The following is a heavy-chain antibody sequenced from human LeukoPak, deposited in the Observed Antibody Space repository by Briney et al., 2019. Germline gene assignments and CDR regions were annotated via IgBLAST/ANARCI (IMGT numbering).Heavy chain of an antibody. J-gene: IGHJ4*02. Sequence: PVGSLRLSCATSGFTFSSYAMSWVRQAPGKGLEWVSGIGGSGGRTYYADSVKGRFTTSRDNSKNTLYLQMNSLRTEDPAVYYCAKAEGYDILTGLDYWGQGTLVTVSS. D-gene: IGHD3-9*01. CDR3: AKAEGYDILTGLDY. V-gene: IGHV3-23*01. CDR2: IGGSGGRT. CDR1: GFTFSSYA.